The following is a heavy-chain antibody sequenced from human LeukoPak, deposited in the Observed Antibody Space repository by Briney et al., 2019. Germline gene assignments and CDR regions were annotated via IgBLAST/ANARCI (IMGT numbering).Heavy chain of an antibody. CDR3: AKDGQDAFDI. V-gene: IGHV3-30*18. J-gene: IGHJ3*02. Sequence: GRSLRLSCAASGFTFSSYGMHWVRQAPGKGLEWVAVIPYDGSNKYYADSVKGRFTISRDNSKYTLYPQMNSLRAEDTAVYYCAKDGQDAFDIWGQGTMVTVSS. CDR2: IPYDGSNK. CDR1: GFTFSSYG.